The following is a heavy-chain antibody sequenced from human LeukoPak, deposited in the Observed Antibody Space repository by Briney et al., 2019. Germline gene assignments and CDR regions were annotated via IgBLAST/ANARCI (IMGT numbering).Heavy chain of an antibody. CDR1: GFTFSSYA. V-gene: IGHV3-30-3*01. Sequence: PGGSLRLSCAASGFTFSSYAMHWVRQAPGKGLEWVAVISYDGSDKYYADSVKGRFTISRDNSKNTLYLQMNSLRAEDTAVYYCARIPGTVTDFDYWGQGTLVTVSS. CDR3: ARIPGTVTDFDY. D-gene: IGHD4-11*01. CDR2: ISYDGSDK. J-gene: IGHJ4*02.